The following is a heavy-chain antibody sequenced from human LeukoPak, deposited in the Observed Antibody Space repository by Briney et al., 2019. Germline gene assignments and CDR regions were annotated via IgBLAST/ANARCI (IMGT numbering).Heavy chain of an antibody. V-gene: IGHV3-74*01. CDR3: AKDYSGIAVSNTYGYFDY. CDR2: INSDGSST. D-gene: IGHD6-19*01. CDR1: GFTFSSYW. Sequence: GGSLRLSCAASGFTFSSYWMHWVRQAPGKGLVWVSRINSDGSSTSYADSVKGRFTISRDNSKNTLYLQMNSLRAEDTAVYYCAKDYSGIAVSNTYGYFDYWGQGALVTVSS. J-gene: IGHJ4*02.